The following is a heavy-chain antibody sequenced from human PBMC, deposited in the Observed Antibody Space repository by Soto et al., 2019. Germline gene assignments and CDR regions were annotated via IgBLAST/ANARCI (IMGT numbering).Heavy chain of an antibody. Sequence: ASGXVSVKSSCYTVTVYGIIVFLQAPGQGLDCMGWISAYNGNTNYAQKLQGRVTRTTDTSTSTAYMELRSLRSDDPAVYYCARDRGNKLRFLEWLTGTLDFDIWGQGTMV. CDR3: ARDRGNKLRFLEWLTGTLDFDI. V-gene: IGHV1-18*04. CDR1: CYTVTVYG. D-gene: IGHD3-3*01. J-gene: IGHJ3*02. CDR2: ISAYNGNT.